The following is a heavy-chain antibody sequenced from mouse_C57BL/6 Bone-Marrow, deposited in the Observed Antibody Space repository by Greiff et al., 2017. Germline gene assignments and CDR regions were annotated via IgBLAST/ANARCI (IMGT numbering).Heavy chain of an antibody. CDR3: ARAPYYFGY. J-gene: IGHJ2*01. Sequence: EVQLVESEGGLVQPGSSMKLSCTASGFTFSDYYMAWVRQVPEKGLEWVANINYDGSSTYYLDSLKSRFIISRDNAKNILYLQMSSLKSEDTATYYCARAPYYFGYWGQGTTLTVSS. CDR1: GFTFSDYY. V-gene: IGHV5-16*01. CDR2: INYDGSST.